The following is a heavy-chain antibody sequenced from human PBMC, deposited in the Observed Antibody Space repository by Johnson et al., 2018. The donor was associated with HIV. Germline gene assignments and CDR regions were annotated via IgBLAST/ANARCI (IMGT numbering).Heavy chain of an antibody. D-gene: IGHD3-22*01. CDR3: ARDERAKYYYDSSAPGTFDAFDI. Sequence: VQLVESGGGLVQPGRSLRLSCAASGFTFDDYAMHWVRQAPGKGLEWVSGISWNSGSIGYADSVKGRFTISRDNAKNSLYLQMNSLRAEDTALYYCARDERAKYYYDSSAPGTFDAFDIWGQGTMVTVSS. CDR1: GFTFDDYA. V-gene: IGHV3-9*01. CDR2: ISWNSGSI. J-gene: IGHJ3*02.